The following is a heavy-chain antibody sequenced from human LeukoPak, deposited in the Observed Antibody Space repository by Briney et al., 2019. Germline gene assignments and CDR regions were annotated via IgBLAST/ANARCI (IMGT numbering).Heavy chain of an antibody. D-gene: IGHD1-26*01. V-gene: IGHV3-30*02. J-gene: IGHJ4*02. Sequence: PGGSLRLSCAASGFTFRSYGMHWVRQAPGKGLEWVAFIRHDGSNKYYADPVQGRFTISRDNSKSTLYLQMDSLGAEDAAVYYCAKDLAQATTWEDYFDNWGQGTLVTVSS. CDR2: IRHDGSNK. CDR1: GFTFRSYG. CDR3: AKDLAQATTWEDYFDN.